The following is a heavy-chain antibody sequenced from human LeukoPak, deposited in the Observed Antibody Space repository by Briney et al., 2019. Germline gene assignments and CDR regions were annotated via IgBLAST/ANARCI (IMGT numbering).Heavy chain of an antibody. CDR2: ISHSGPT. CDR1: TYSISSDYF. CDR3: ARDLRFLEWLTPQDYNYYMDV. D-gene: IGHD3-3*01. Sequence: PSETLSLTCTVSTYSISSDYFWGWIRQPPGKGLEWIGSISHSGPTYYNPSLKSRVTISVDTSKNQFSLKLSSVTAADTAVYYCARDLRFLEWLTPQDYNYYMDVWGRGTTVTVSS. V-gene: IGHV4-38-2*02. J-gene: IGHJ6*03.